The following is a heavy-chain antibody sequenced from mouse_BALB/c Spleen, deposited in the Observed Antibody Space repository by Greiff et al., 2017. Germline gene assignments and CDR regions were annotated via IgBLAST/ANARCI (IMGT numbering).Heavy chain of an antibody. Sequence: VKLVESGPGLVAPSQSLSITCTVSGFSLTSYGVHWVRQPPGKGLEWLGVIWAGGSTNYNSALMSRLSISKDNSKSQVFLKMNSLQTDDTAMYYCANLTPFAYWGQGTLVTVSA. J-gene: IGHJ3*01. CDR1: GFSLTSYG. CDR2: IWAGGST. CDR3: ANLTPFAY. V-gene: IGHV2-9*02. D-gene: IGHD4-1*01.